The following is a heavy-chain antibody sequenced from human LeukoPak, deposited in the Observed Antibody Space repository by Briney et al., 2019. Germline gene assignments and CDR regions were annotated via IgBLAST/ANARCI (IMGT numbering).Heavy chain of an antibody. CDR3: ARDSVSVTMVRGFSDAFDI. CDR2: IYTSGST. Sequence: PSETLSLTCTVSGGSISSYYWSWIRQPAGKGLEWIGRIYTSGSTNYNPSLKSRVTMSVDTSKNQFSLKLSSVTAADTAVYYCARDSVSVTMVRGFSDAFDIWGQGTMVTVSS. V-gene: IGHV4-4*07. D-gene: IGHD3-10*01. J-gene: IGHJ3*02. CDR1: GGSISSYY.